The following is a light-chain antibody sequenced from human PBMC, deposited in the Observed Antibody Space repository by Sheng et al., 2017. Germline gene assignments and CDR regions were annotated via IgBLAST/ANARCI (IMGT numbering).Light chain of an antibody. J-gene: IGKJ1*01. CDR2: YAS. Sequence: DIQLTQSPSSLSASVGDRVTITCRASHDINYYLAWVQQKPGKAPKSLIYYASSLQSGVPSRFSGSGSGRDFTLTINSLQPEDFAVYYCKQYSLYWTFGQGTKVEI. V-gene: IGKV1-16*01. CDR3: KQYSLYWT. CDR1: HDINYY.